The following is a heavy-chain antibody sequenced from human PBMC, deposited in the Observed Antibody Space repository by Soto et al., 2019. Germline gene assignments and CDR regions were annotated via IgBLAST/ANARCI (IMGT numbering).Heavy chain of an antibody. V-gene: IGHV4-59*01. J-gene: IGHJ5*02. CDR3: ARGGEWFDP. CDR1: GGSISSYY. Sequence: ASETLSLTCTVSGGSISSYYWSWIRQPPGKGLEWIGYIYYSGSTNYNPSLKSRVTISVDTSKNQFSLKLSSVTAADTAVYYCARGGEWFDPWGQGTLVTVSS. CDR2: IYYSGST. D-gene: IGHD3-10*01.